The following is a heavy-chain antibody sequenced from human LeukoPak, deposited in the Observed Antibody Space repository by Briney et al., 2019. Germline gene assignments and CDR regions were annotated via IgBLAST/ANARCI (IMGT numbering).Heavy chain of an antibody. CDR1: GFTFSNYW. CDR3: ARGYCSSTSCYSAGVKDY. D-gene: IGHD2-2*01. Sequence: QAGGPLRLSCAASGFTFSNYWMSWVRQAPGKGLEWVANIKQDGSEKYYVDSVKGRFTISRDNAKNSLYLQMNSLRAEDTALYYCARGYCSSTSCYSAGVKDYWGQGTLVTVSS. J-gene: IGHJ4*02. V-gene: IGHV3-7*01. CDR2: IKQDGSEK.